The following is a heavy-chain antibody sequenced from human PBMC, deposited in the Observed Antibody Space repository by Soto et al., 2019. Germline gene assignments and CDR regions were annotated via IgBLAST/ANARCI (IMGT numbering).Heavy chain of an antibody. V-gene: IGHV6-1*01. CDR3: VRDSSGFHGSFDL. J-gene: IGHJ2*01. CDR1: GDSVSSATAT. CDR2: TYYSSKWYN. D-gene: IGHD6-19*01. Sequence: QVQLQQSGPGLVKPSQTLSLICAISGDSVSSATATWSWIRQSPSRGLEWLGRTYYSSKWYNDYALSMKSPMAITAAISKNQLSLQLNSVTPEDAAFYVGVRDSSGFHGSFDLWRRGPQVTVSS.